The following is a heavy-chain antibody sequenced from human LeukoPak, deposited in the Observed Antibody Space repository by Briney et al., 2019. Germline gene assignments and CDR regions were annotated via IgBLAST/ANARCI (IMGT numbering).Heavy chain of an antibody. J-gene: IGHJ4*02. D-gene: IGHD6-19*01. Sequence: PTETLSLTCTVSGGSISSYYWSWIRQPAGKGLEWIGRIYTSGSTNANPSLKTRVTMSVDTSENQISLKLSSVTAADTAVYYCARDNPPQYNSGWFAYWGQGSLVTVSS. CDR1: GGSISSYY. V-gene: IGHV4-4*07. CDR2: IYTSGST. CDR3: ARDNPPQYNSGWFAY.